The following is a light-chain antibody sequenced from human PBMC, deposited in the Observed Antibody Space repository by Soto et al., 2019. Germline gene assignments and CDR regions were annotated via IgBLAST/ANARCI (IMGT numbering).Light chain of an antibody. CDR1: QSLLHSNGYNY. J-gene: IGKJ1*01. V-gene: IGKV2-28*01. Sequence: DIVMTQSPLSLPVTPGEPASISCRSSQSLLHSNGYNYLDWYLQKPGQSPQLLIYLGSNRASGVPDRFSGSESGTDFTLKISRVEAEYVGVYYCMQPLQSWTFGQGTKVEIK. CDR2: LGS. CDR3: MQPLQSWT.